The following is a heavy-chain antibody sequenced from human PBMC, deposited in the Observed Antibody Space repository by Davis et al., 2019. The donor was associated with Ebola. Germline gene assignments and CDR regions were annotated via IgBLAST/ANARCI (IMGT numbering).Heavy chain of an antibody. Sequence: ASVKVSCKASGYTFTSYGISWVRQAPGQGLEWMGWISAYNGNTNYAQKLQGRVTMTTDTSTSTGYMELRSLRSDDTAVYYCARAGPYSSSWYAERYYYYGMDVWGQGTTVTVSS. J-gene: IGHJ6*02. CDR1: GYTFTSYG. V-gene: IGHV1-18*01. D-gene: IGHD6-13*01. CDR3: ARAGPYSSSWYAERYYYYGMDV. CDR2: ISAYNGNT.